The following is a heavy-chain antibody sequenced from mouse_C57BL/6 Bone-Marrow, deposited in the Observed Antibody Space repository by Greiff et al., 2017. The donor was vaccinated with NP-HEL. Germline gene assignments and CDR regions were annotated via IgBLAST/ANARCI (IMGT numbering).Heavy chain of an antibody. D-gene: IGHD1-1*01. J-gene: IGHJ1*03. CDR1: GYTFTSYW. CDR3: ARRAQLLRSLYWYFDV. CDR2: IYPGSGST. V-gene: IGHV1-55*01. Sequence: QVHVKQPGAELVKPGASVKMSCKASGYTFTSYWITWVKQRPGQGLEWIGDIYPGSGSTDYNEKFKSKATLTVDTSSSTAYMQLSSLTSEDSAVYYCARRAQLLRSLYWYFDVWGTGTTVTVSS.